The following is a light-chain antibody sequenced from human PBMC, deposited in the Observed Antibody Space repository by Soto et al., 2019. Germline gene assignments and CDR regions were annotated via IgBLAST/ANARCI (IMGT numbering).Light chain of an antibody. Sequence: DIVLTQSPATLSLSPGERATLSGRASQSVTTYLAWYQQKPGQAPRLLIYDASSRATGIPARFSGSGSGTDFTLTISSLEPEDFAFYYCQQRSNWPPAITFGQGTRLEIK. CDR2: DAS. V-gene: IGKV3-11*01. J-gene: IGKJ5*01. CDR1: QSVTTY. CDR3: QQRSNWPPAIT.